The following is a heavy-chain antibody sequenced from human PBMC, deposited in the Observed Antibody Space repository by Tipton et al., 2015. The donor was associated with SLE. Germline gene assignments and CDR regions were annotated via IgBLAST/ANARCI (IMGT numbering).Heavy chain of an antibody. D-gene: IGHD5-24*01. CDR2: SIPIFGAP. CDR1: GGSFSSYG. V-gene: IGHV1-69*13. CDR3: ARGDDSYGMDV. J-gene: IGHJ6*02. Sequence: QSGAEVKKPGASVKVSCKASGGSFSSYGINWVRQAPGQGLEWMGRSIPIFGAPKYAQKLQGRVTITADESTGTAYMELSSLRSEDTAVYYCARGDDSYGMDVWGQGTTVTVSS.